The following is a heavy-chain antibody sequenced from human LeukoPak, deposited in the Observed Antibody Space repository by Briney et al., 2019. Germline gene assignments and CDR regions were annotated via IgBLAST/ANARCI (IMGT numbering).Heavy chain of an antibody. V-gene: IGHV3-30*18. CDR3: AKDPVKLVRSLYYGMDV. D-gene: IGHD6-13*01. Sequence: PGGSLRLSCAASGLTFSSYGMAWVRQAPGKGLEWVASISHDGSNKYYADSVKGRFTISRDNSKNTLYLQMNSLRAEDTAVYYCAKDPVKLVRSLYYGMDVWGQGTTVTVSS. CDR2: ISHDGSNK. J-gene: IGHJ6*02. CDR1: GLTFSSYG.